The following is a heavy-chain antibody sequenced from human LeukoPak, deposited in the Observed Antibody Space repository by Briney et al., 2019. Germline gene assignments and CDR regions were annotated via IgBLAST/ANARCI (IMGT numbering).Heavy chain of an antibody. D-gene: IGHD6-6*01. Sequence: GESLKISCKGSGYSFTSYWIGWVRQMPGKGLEWMGIIYPSDSDTRYSPSFQGQVTISADKSISTAYLEWSSLKASDTAMYYCARRVLYSSSSRDAFDIWGQGTMVTVSS. CDR3: ARRVLYSSSSRDAFDI. V-gene: IGHV5-51*01. J-gene: IGHJ3*02. CDR1: GYSFTSYW. CDR2: IYPSDSDT.